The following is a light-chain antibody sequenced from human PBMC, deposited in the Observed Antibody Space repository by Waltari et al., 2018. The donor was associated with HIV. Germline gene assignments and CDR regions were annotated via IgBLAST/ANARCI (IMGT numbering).Light chain of an antibody. V-gene: IGKV4-1*01. CDR3: QQYYSSPLT. CDR1: RSVLFSSNNKNN. CDR2: WAS. Sequence: DIVMTQSPDSLAVSLGERATINCKSSRSVLFSSNNKNNLAWYQQKPGQPPKLLFYWASTRESGVPDRFSGSGSGTDFTLTISSLQAEDVAVYYCQQYYSSPLTFGGGTKVEIK. J-gene: IGKJ4*01.